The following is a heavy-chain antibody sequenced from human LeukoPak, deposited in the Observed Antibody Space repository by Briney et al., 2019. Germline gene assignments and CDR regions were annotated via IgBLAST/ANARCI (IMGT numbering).Heavy chain of an antibody. D-gene: IGHD3/OR15-3a*01. J-gene: IGHJ4*02. V-gene: IGHV3-43D*04. CDR2: ISWDGGST. CDR1: GFTFDDYA. Sequence: GGSLRLSCAASGFTFDDYALHWVRQAPGKGLEWVSLISWDGGSTYYADSVKGRFTISRDNSKNSLYLQMNSLRAEDTALYYCAKDIARGSDWRGGFDYWGQGTLVTVS. CDR3: AKDIARGSDWRGGFDY.